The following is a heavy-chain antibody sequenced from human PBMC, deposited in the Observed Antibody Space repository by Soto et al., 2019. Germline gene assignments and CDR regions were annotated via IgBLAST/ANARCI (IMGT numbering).Heavy chain of an antibody. Sequence: PSETLSLTCTVSGGSISSYYWSWIRQPPGKGLEWIGYIYYSGSTNYNPSLKSRVTLSVDTSKNQFSLKLSSVTAADTAVYYCASYSTMVRGVIEYYFDYWGQGTLVTVSS. CDR1: GGSISSYY. J-gene: IGHJ4*02. V-gene: IGHV4-59*01. CDR2: IYYSGST. CDR3: ASYSTMVRGVIEYYFDY. D-gene: IGHD3-10*01.